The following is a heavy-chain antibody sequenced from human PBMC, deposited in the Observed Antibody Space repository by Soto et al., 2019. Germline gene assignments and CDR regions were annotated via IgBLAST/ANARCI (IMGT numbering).Heavy chain of an antibody. CDR3: ARGWGSDSTTYYYAY. CDR1: GGTFSSST. CDR2: ITPIFGKA. D-gene: IGHD3-22*01. V-gene: IGHV1-69*01. Sequence: QVQLVQSGAEVRRPGSSVRVSCKASGGTFSSSTISWVRQAPGQGLAWVGGITPIFGKANYAQKFQGRVTITADASTSTAYMELRSLRSEDTALYFCARGWGSDSTTYYYAYWGQGTSVTVSS. J-gene: IGHJ1*01.